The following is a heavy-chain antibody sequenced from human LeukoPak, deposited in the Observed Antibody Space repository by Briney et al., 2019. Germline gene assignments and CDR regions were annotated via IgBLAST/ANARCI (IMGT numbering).Heavy chain of an antibody. CDR3: AKDSGYYASGSYYYYYYMDV. CDR2: ISYDGSNK. J-gene: IGHJ6*03. V-gene: IGHV3-30*04. D-gene: IGHD3-10*01. Sequence: PGGSLRLSCAASGFTFSSYAMHWVRQAPGKGLEWVAVISYDGSNKYYADSVKGRFTISRDNSKNTLYLQMNSLRAEDTAVYYCAKDSGYYASGSYYYYYYMDVWGKGTTVTISS. CDR1: GFTFSSYA.